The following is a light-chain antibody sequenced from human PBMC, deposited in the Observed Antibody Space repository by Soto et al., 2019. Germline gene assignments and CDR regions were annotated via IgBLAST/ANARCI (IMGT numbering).Light chain of an antibody. CDR2: FAS. Sequence: EIVMTQSPATLSVSPGERATLSCRASQTISTDLAWYQQKTGQAPRLLIYFASTRAPGVTARFSGSGSGTEFTLTINSLQSEDFAVYYCHPYHNWPQETFGPGTKVEIK. CDR3: HPYHNWPQET. J-gene: IGKJ3*01. CDR1: QTISTD. V-gene: IGKV3-15*01.